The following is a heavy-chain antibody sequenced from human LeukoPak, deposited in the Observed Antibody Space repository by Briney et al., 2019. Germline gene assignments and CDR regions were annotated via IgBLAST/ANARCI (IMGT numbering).Heavy chain of an antibody. D-gene: IGHD1-14*01. J-gene: IGHJ6*02. CDR1: GFTFSFYS. CDR2: ISSGGDTI. Sequence: GGSLRLSCAASGFTFSFYSMNWVRQAPGKGLEWIAYISSGGDTIYHADSVKGRFTISRDNSKNTLYLQMNSLRAEDTAVYYCARDGWPGDYYYGMDVWGQGTTVTVSS. CDR3: ARDGWPGDYYYGMDV. V-gene: IGHV3-48*01.